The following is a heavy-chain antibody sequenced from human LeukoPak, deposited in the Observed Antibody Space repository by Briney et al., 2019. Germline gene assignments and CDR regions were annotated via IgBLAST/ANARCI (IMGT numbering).Heavy chain of an antibody. CDR3: AKAPYYDSSGYYYFDY. CDR2: ISWNSGSI. CDR1: GFTFDDYA. Sequence: GGSLRLSCAASGFTFDDYAMHWVRQAPGKGLEWVSGISWNSGSIGYADSVKGRFTISRDNAKNSLYLQMNSLRAEDTALYYCAKAPYYDSSGYYYFDYWGQGTLVTVSS. D-gene: IGHD3-22*01. V-gene: IGHV3-9*01. J-gene: IGHJ4*02.